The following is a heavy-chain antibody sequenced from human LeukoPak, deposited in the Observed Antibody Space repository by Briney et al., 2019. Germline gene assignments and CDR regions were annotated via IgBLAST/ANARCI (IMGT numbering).Heavy chain of an antibody. CDR1: GGSISGYY. CDR2: IHSNGYT. J-gene: IGHJ5*02. D-gene: IGHD1-26*01. Sequence: SETLSLTCTVSGGSISGYYWSWIRQPPGQGLEWIAYIHSNGYTNYNPSLKSRVTISVDTSKNQFSLKVTSVTAADTAMYYCTKREGPMSGSYDYFDPWGEGTLVTVS. CDR3: TKREGPMSGSYDYFDP. V-gene: IGHV4-4*09.